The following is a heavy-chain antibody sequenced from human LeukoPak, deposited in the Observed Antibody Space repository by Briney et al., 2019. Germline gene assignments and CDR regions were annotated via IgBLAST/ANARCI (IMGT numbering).Heavy chain of an antibody. CDR1: GGSISSNY. V-gene: IGHV4-59*08. CDR3: ARQYYYDSSGYFDY. J-gene: IGHJ4*02. CDR2: IHNSGSA. D-gene: IGHD3-22*01. Sequence: SETLSLTCTVAGGSISSNYWSWIRQPPGKGLEWIGYIHNSGSANYNPSLKSRVTISVDTSKNQFSLKLSSVTAADTAVYYCARQYYYDSSGYFDYWGQGTLVTVSS.